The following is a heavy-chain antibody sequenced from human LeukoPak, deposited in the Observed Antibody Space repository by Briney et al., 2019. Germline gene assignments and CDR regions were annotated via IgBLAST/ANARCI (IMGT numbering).Heavy chain of an antibody. J-gene: IGHJ4*02. Sequence: SVKVSCKASGGTFSSYAISWVRQAPGQGLEWMGGIIPIFGTANYAQKFQGRVTITADESTSTAYMELSSLRSEDTAVYYCARSPNYDSSGYYHYYFDYWGQGTPVTVSS. D-gene: IGHD3-22*01. V-gene: IGHV1-69*01. CDR1: GGTFSSYA. CDR2: IIPIFGTA. CDR3: ARSPNYDSSGYYHYYFDY.